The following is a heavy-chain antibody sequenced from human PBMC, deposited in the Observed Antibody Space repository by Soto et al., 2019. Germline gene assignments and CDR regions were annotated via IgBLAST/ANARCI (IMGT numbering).Heavy chain of an antibody. CDR1: GFTFSSYW. CDR3: ARDLAIRDSGDYYYYYGMDV. Sequence: GGSLRLSCAASGFTFSSYWMSWVRQAPGKGLEWVANIKQDGSEKYYVGSVKGRFTISRDNAKNSLYLQMNSLRAEDTAVYYCARDLAIRDSGDYYYYYGMDVWGQGTTVTVSS. D-gene: IGHD2-21*01. J-gene: IGHJ6*02. CDR2: IKQDGSEK. V-gene: IGHV3-7*01.